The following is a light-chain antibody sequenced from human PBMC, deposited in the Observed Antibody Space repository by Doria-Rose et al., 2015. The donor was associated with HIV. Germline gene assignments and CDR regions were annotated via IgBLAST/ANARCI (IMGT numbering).Light chain of an antibody. CDR3: HQYGTSWT. V-gene: IGKV3-20*01. J-gene: IGKJ1*01. CDR2: DGS. CDR1: QSFSSTY. Sequence: EIVMTQSPGTLPLSPGEGATLSCRASQSFSSTYLAWYQQKPGQAPSLLIYDGSTGATGIPDRFSASGSGTDFTLTINRLEPEDFALYYCHQYGTSWTFGQGTKVEI.